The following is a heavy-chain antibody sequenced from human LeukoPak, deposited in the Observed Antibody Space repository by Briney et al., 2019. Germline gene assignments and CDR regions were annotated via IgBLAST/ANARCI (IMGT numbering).Heavy chain of an antibody. Sequence: PSETLSLTCTVSAGSISSYYWSWIRQPPGKGLEYIGYIYYSGNTNSNPSLNSRVTISVDTAKNQFSLKLSSVTAADTAVYYCARRGSGASLEYYFDLWGRGTLVTVSS. J-gene: IGHJ2*01. D-gene: IGHD1-14*01. V-gene: IGHV4-59*08. CDR2: IYYSGNT. CDR3: ARRGSGASLEYYFDL. CDR1: AGSISSYY.